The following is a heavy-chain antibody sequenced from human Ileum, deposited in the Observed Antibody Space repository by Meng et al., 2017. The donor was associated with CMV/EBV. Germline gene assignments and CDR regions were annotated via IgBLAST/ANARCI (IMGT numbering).Heavy chain of an antibody. Sequence: QITLKEPGPTLVKPTQTLTLTCTFSGFSLSTSGVGVGWIRQPPGKALEWLALIYWNAEVRYSPSLKNRLTITQDTSTNQVVLIMTNMDPVDTATYYCAHSSDYYDSSGELDYWGQGTLVTVSS. V-gene: IGHV2-5*01. CDR3: AHSSDYYDSSGELDY. CDR1: GFSLSTSGVG. CDR2: IYWNAEV. D-gene: IGHD3-22*01. J-gene: IGHJ4*02.